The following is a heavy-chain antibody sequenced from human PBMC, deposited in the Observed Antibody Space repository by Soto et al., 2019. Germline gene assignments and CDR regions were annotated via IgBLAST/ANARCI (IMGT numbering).Heavy chain of an antibody. CDR3: ARDGYGSGSYYIDP. CDR1: GFTFSSYG. CDR2: IWYDGSNK. J-gene: IGHJ5*02. V-gene: IGHV3-33*01. Sequence: PGGSLRLSCAASGFTFSSYGMHWVRQAPGKGLEWVAVIWYDGSNKYYADSVKGRFTISRDNSKNTLYLQMNSLRAEDTAVYYCARDGYGSGSYYIDPWGQGTLVTVSS. D-gene: IGHD3-10*01.